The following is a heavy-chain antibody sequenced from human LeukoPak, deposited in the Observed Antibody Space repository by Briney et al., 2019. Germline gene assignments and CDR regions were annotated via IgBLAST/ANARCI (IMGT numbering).Heavy chain of an antibody. J-gene: IGHJ5*02. D-gene: IGHD3-10*01. V-gene: IGHV3-23*01. CDR3: AKGFYGSGSRIRALGWFDP. CDR1: GFTFSSYG. Sequence: GGSLRLSCAASGFTFSSYGMSWVRQAPGKGLEWVSAISGSGGSTYYADFVKGRFTISRDNSKNTLYLQMNSLRAEDTAVYYCAKGFYGSGSRIRALGWFDPWGQGTLVTVSS. CDR2: ISGSGGST.